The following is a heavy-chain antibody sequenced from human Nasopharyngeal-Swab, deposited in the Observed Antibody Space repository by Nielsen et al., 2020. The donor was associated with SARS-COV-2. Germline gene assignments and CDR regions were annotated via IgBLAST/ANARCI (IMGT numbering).Heavy chain of an antibody. CDR2: ISYDGSNK. CDR3: ATGSTTVVTPEYCYYMDV. V-gene: IGHV3-30*03. Sequence: GGSLRLSCAASGFTFSSYGMHWVRQAPGKGLEWVAVISYDGSNKYYADSVKGRFTISRDNSKNTLYLQMNSLRAEDTAVYYCATGSTTVVTPEYCYYMDVWGKGTTVTVSS. J-gene: IGHJ6*03. D-gene: IGHD4-23*01. CDR1: GFTFSSYG.